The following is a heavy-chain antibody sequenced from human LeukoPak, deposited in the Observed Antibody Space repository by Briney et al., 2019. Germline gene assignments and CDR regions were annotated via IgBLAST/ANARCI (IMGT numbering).Heavy chain of an antibody. V-gene: IGHV3-48*03. CDR2: ISSSGSTI. CDR3: ARGGYSSGWPAGYFQH. Sequence: PGGSLRLSCAASGFTFSSYEMNWVRQAPGKGLEWVSYISSSGSTIYYADSVKGRFTIFRDNAKNSLYLQMNSLRAEDTAVYYCARGGYSSGWPAGYFQHWGQGTLVTVSS. D-gene: IGHD6-19*01. CDR1: GFTFSSYE. J-gene: IGHJ1*01.